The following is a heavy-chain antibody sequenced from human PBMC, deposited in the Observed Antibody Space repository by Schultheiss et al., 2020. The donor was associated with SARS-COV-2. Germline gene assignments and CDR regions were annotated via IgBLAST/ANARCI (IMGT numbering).Heavy chain of an antibody. Sequence: SETLSLTCTVSGGSISSYYWSWIRQPPGKGLEWIGYIYYSGSTNYNPSLKSRVTISVDTSKNQFSLKLSSVTAADTAVYYCASPGRAGVVPAAIGAFDIWGQGTMVTVSS. V-gene: IGHV4-59*01. D-gene: IGHD2-2*01. CDR1: GGSISSYY. J-gene: IGHJ3*02. CDR3: ASPGRAGVVPAAIGAFDI. CDR2: IYYSGST.